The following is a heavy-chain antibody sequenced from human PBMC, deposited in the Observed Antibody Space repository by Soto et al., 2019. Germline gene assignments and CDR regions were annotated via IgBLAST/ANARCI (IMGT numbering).Heavy chain of an antibody. J-gene: IGHJ4*02. D-gene: IGHD2-21*01. Sequence: PSETLSLTCTVSGGXITNYYWSWIRQPPGKGLEWIGFIHYSGSTNYNPSLKSRVTMSVDTSKNQFSLKLTSVNAADTAVYYCTRGGDAYKNGHWGQGTLVTVSS. V-gene: IGHV4-59*01. CDR1: GGXITNYY. CDR2: IHYSGST. CDR3: TRGGDAYKNGH.